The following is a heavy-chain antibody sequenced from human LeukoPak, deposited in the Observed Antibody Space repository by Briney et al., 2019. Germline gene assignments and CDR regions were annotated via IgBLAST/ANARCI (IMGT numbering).Heavy chain of an antibody. V-gene: IGHV3-9*01. J-gene: IGHJ4*02. CDR3: AKGTGRYWTFFDY. D-gene: IGHD1-26*01. CDR2: ISWNSGSI. Sequence: GGSLRLSCAASGFTFDDYAIHWVRQGPGKGLEWVSGISWNSGSIDYAESVKGRLTISRDNAKNSLYLQMNSLRPEDTALYYCAKGTGRYWTFFDYWGRGTLVTVST. CDR1: GFTFDDYA.